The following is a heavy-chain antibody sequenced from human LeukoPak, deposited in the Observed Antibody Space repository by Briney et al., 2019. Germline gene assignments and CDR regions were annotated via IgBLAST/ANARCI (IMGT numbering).Heavy chain of an antibody. CDR1: GGTFSSYA. CDR3: ARESQGTGVFDY. D-gene: IGHD1-1*01. J-gene: IGHJ4*02. V-gene: IGHV1-69*05. Sequence: GSSVKVSCKASGGTFSSYAISWVRQAPGQGLEWMGGIIPIFGTANYAQKFQGRATITTDESTSTAYMELSSLRSEDTAVYYCARESQGTGVFDYWGQGTLVTVSS. CDR2: IIPIFGTA.